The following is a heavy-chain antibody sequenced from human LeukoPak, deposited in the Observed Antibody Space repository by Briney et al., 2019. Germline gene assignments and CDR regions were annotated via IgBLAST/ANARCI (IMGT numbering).Heavy chain of an antibody. V-gene: IGHV3-23*01. Sequence: GGSLPLSCAASGLTFSSYPIAWVRQAPGKGREGVSAMGGSVGTKYYPDSVKGRFPTSRDNSKKTLYLEMNSLRAEDTAVYSCAKLRPGFMFFFDYWGQGTLVTVSS. CDR2: MGGSVGTK. J-gene: IGHJ4*02. D-gene: IGHD3/OR15-3a*01. CDR1: GLTFSSYP. CDR3: AKLRPGFMFFFDY.